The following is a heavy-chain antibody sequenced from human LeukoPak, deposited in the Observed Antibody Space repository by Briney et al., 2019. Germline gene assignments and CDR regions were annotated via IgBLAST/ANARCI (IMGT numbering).Heavy chain of an antibody. D-gene: IGHD6-19*01. Sequence: GASVKVSCKASGGTFSSYAISWVRQAPGKGLEWMGGFDPEDGETIYAQKFQGRVTMTEDTSTDTAYMELSSLRSEDTAVYYCATLPLGSGWSPSNYFDYWGQGTLVTVSS. J-gene: IGHJ4*02. CDR3: ATLPLGSGWSPSNYFDY. V-gene: IGHV1-24*01. CDR2: FDPEDGET. CDR1: GGTFSSYA.